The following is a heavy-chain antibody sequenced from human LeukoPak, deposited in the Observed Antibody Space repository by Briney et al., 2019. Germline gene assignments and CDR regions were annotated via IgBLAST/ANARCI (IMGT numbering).Heavy chain of an antibody. CDR2: IYHSGST. Sequence: PSETLSLTCAVSGGSISSGGYSWSWIRQPPGKGLEWIGYIYHSGSTYYNPSLKSRVTISVDRSKNQFSLKLSSVTAADTAVYYCARGENLAYCGGDCLSRFDPWGQGTLVTVSS. CDR1: GGSISSGGYS. V-gene: IGHV4-30-2*01. D-gene: IGHD2-21*02. J-gene: IGHJ5*02. CDR3: ARGENLAYCGGDCLSRFDP.